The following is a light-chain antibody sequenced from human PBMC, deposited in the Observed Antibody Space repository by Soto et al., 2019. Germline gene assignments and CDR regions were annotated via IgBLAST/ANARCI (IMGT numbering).Light chain of an antibody. CDR1: SSDVGGYNY. J-gene: IGLJ2*01. Sequence: QSVLTQPASVSGSPGQSITISCTGTSSDVGGYNYVSWYQLHPGKAPKLMIYEVRNRPSGVSNRFSGSKSGNTASLTISGLQAEDEADYYCSSYTSSSTLDVVFGGGTKLTVL. CDR2: EVR. V-gene: IGLV2-14*01. CDR3: SSYTSSSTLDVV.